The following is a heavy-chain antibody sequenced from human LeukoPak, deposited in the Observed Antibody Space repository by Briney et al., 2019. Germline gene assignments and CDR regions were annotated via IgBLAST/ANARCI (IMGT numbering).Heavy chain of an antibody. J-gene: IGHJ6*02. V-gene: IGHV3-21*01. Sequence: GGSLRLSCAASGFTFSSYSMNWVRQAPGKGLEWVSSISSSSSYIYYADSVKGRLTISRDNAKNSLYLQMNSLRAEDTAVYYCARDRNYYGSGSSYYYGMDVWGQGTTVTVSS. CDR1: GFTFSSYS. CDR2: ISSSSSYI. CDR3: ARDRNYYGSGSSYYYGMDV. D-gene: IGHD3-10*01.